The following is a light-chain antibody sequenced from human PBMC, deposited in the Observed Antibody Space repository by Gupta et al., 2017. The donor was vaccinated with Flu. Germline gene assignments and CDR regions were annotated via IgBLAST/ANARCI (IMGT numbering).Light chain of an antibody. CDR3: YSTDGSGNQGV. Sequence: SYAFTHPPSIPFSLGQASRVTCHGAALPKKYVFWYQQKSGRAPVLVIFEDSKRPSGIPEKFSGSISGTTATLTISGAQVEDEADYYCYSTDGSGNQGVFGGGTKLTV. V-gene: IGLV3-10*01. CDR2: EDS. CDR1: ALPKKY. J-gene: IGLJ2*01.